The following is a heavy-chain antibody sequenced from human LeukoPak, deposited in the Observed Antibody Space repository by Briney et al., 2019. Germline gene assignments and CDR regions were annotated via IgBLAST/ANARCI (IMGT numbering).Heavy chain of an antibody. J-gene: IGHJ4*02. CDR2: ISHDGSNE. CDR1: GFTFSGYT. V-gene: IGHV3-30*04. CDR3: ASLGGHAYALTY. D-gene: IGHD2-2*01. Sequence: GGSLRLSCAASGFTFSGYTMHWVRQAPGKGLEWVAVISHDGSNEYYADSVKGRFTISRDNSKNTLYLLMNSLRAEDTAVYYCASLGGHAYALTYWGQGPLVTVPS.